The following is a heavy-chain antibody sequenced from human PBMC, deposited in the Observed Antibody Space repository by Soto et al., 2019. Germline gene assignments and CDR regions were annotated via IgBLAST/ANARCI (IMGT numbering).Heavy chain of an antibody. CDR2: TYYRSRWYS. V-gene: IGHV6-1*01. D-gene: IGHD2-15*01. CDR1: GDTVSSNSVA. CDR3: ARSEEDSDYYYYGMDV. J-gene: IGHJ6*02. Sequence: PSQTLSLTCXGSGDTVSSNSVAWNWVRQSPSRGLEWLGRTYYRSRWYSDYAVSVRSRIDINADTSKNQVSLQLNSVTPEDTAVYYCARSEEDSDYYYYGMDVWGQGTTVTVSS.